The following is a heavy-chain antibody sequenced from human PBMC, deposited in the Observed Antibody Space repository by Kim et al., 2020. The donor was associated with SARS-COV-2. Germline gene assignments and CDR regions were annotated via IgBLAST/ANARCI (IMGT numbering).Heavy chain of an antibody. D-gene: IGHD3-3*01. J-gene: IGHJ6*02. CDR3: ARGYDFWSTYGMDV. V-gene: IGHV4-59*09. Sequence: TPSLKSRVTISVDTSKNQFSLKLSSVAAADTAVYYCARGYDFWSTYGMDVWGQGTTVTVSS.